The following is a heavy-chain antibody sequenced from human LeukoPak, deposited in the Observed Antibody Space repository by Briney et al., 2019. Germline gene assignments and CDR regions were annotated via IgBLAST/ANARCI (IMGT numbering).Heavy chain of an antibody. CDR3: ARRILSTSWTDSFDV. Sequence: PGGSLRLSCAASGFTVSSYWMYWVRQAPGKGLVWVSLINGDGSSTTYADSVEGRFTISSDNAKNTLYLQMNSLRAEDTAVYYCARRILSTSWTDSFDVWGQGTMVTVSS. CDR1: GFTVSSYW. D-gene: IGHD2-2*01. J-gene: IGHJ3*01. CDR2: INGDGSST. V-gene: IGHV3-74*01.